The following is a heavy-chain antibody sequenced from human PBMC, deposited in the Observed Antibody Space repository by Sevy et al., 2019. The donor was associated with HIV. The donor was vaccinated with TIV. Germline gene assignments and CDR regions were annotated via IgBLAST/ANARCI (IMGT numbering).Heavy chain of an antibody. D-gene: IGHD6-13*01. V-gene: IGHV1-2*02. Sequence: ASVKVSCKASGYTFTNYYIHYIRQAPGQGLVWMGWINPYNGVTDYVQNFQGKVTMNRDTSISTVYMEVSRLRSDDTTVYYCARGPLSSSSTGPHDAIDFLGQATMLTVSS. J-gene: IGHJ3*01. CDR3: ARGPLSSSSTGPHDAIDF. CDR2: INPYNGVT. CDR1: GYTFTNYY.